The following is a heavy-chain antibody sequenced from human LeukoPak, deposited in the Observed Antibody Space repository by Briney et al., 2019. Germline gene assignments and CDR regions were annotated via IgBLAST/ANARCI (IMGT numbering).Heavy chain of an antibody. CDR2: IYYSGST. J-gene: IGHJ5*02. CDR3: ARGQAQGWHPNWFDP. Sequence: SETLSLTCTVSGVSISSSSYYWDWIRQPPGKGLEWIGSIYYSGSTYYNPSLKSRVTISVDTSKNQFSLKLSSVTAADTAVYYCARGQAQGWHPNWFDPWGQGTLVTVSS. CDR1: GVSISSSSYY. V-gene: IGHV4-39*07. D-gene: IGHD2-15*01.